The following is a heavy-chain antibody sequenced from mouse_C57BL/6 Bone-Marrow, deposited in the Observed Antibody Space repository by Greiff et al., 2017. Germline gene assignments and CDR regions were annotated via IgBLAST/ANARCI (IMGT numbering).Heavy chain of an antibody. Sequence: VQLVESGAELVRPGASVKISCKASGYAFTSYWMNWVKQRPGKGLEWLGQIYPGGGATNYNAPFKGKATLTADTSSSAAYMQLSSLTSGDSAVYFCARGTEGITTVPYFEYWGQGTTLTVSS. CDR1: GYAFTSYW. J-gene: IGHJ2*01. D-gene: IGHD1-1*01. CDR3: ARGTEGITTVPYFEY. CDR2: IYPGGGAT. V-gene: IGHV1-80*01.